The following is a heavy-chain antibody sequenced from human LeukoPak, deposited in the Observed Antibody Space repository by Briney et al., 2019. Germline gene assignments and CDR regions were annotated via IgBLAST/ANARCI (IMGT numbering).Heavy chain of an antibody. Sequence: GGSLRLSCAASGFTFSTYEMNWVRQAPGRGLEWVSYISIGGSTTYYADSVKGRLTISRDNAKNSLYLQMNNLRGDDTAVYYCARRYCSSTSCTLDYWGQGTQVTVSS. CDR3: ARRYCSSTSCTLDY. V-gene: IGHV3-48*03. J-gene: IGHJ4*02. CDR2: ISIGGSTT. CDR1: GFTFSTYE. D-gene: IGHD2-2*01.